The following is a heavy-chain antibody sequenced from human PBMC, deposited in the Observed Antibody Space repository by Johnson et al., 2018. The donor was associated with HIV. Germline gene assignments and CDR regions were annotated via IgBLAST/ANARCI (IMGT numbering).Heavy chain of an antibody. CDR1: GFTFSSYD. CDR2: IDTAGDT. D-gene: IGHD3-22*01. V-gene: IGHV3-13*01. Sequence: VQLVESGGGVVQPGRSLRLSCAASGFTFSSYDMHWVRQATGKGLEWVSEIDTAGDTYYPGSVKGRFTTSRENAKNSLYLQMNSLRAGDTAVYYCARAIVVDDDAFDIWGQGT. J-gene: IGHJ3*02. CDR3: ARAIVVDDDAFDI.